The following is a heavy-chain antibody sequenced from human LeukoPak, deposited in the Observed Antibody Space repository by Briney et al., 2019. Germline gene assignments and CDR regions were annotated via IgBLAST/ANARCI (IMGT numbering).Heavy chain of an antibody. CDR2: IYHSGST. Sequence: SETLSLTCAVSGGSISSSNWRSWVRQPPGKGLEWIGEIYHSGSTNYNPSLKSRVTISVDKSKNQFSLKLSSVTAADTAVYYCARDAAAAGNGGFDYWGQGTLVTVSS. V-gene: IGHV4-4*02. CDR3: ARDAAAAGNGGFDY. J-gene: IGHJ4*02. CDR1: GGSISSSNW. D-gene: IGHD6-13*01.